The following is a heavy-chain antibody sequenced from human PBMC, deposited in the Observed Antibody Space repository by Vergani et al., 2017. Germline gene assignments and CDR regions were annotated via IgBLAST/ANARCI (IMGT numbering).Heavy chain of an antibody. Sequence: QVQLVESGGGVVQPGRSRRLSCAASGFTFSSYGMHWVRQAPGKGLEWVAVIWYDGSNKYYAESVKGRFTISRENSKNTLYLQMNSLRAEDTAVYYCARELSGTAMVMDMDYYYYCMDVWGQGTTVTVSS. D-gene: IGHD5-18*01. CDR1: GFTFSSYG. J-gene: IGHJ6*02. CDR2: IWYDGSNK. V-gene: IGHV3-33*01. CDR3: ARELSGTAMVMDMDYYYYCMDV.